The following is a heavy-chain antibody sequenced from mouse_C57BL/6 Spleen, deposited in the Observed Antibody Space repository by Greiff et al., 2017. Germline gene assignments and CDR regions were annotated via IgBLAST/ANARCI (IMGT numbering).Heavy chain of an antibody. CDR1: GYTFTSYW. D-gene: IGHD1-1*01. CDR2: IYPGSGST. Sequence: QVQLQQPGAELVKPGASVKMSCKASGYTFTSYWITWVKQRPGQGLEWIGDIYPGSGSTNYNEKFKSKAKLTVDQSSSTAYMQLSSLTSEDSAVYYGANYGSSSVYFDYWGQGTTLTVSS. CDR3: ANYGSSSVYFDY. V-gene: IGHV1-55*01. J-gene: IGHJ2*01.